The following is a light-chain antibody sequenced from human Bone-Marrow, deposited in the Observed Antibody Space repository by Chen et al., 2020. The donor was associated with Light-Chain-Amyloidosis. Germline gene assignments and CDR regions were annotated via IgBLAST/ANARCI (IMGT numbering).Light chain of an antibody. Sequence: EIVLTQSPATLSLSPGERATLSCRASQSVTIYLAWYQQKPGQPPRLLIFDASNRATGIPARFSGRGSGTDFTLTISSLEPEDFAVYYCHQRSNWPWTFGQGTKVDIK. J-gene: IGKJ1*01. V-gene: IGKV3-11*01. CDR1: QSVTIY. CDR2: DAS. CDR3: HQRSNWPWT.